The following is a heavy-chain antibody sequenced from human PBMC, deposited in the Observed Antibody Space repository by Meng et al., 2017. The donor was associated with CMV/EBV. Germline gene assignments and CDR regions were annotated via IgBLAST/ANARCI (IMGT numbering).Heavy chain of an antibody. CDR2: INPNISGT. CDR3: TREWGAYSVGWFDP. CDR1: GYTFTGYY. D-gene: IGHD3-3*01. J-gene: IGHJ5*02. Sequence: ASVNVSCKASGYTFTGYYLHWVRQTPGQGLEWMGWINPNISGTNYAQKFRGRVSMTRDTSISTAYLELSRLTSDDTAIYYCTREWGAYSVGWFDPWGQGTLVTVSS. V-gene: IGHV1-2*02.